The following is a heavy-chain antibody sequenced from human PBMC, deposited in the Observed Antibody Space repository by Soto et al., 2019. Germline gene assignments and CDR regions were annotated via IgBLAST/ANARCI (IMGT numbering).Heavy chain of an antibody. Sequence: SETLSLTSTVSGGPIGSWYWSWIRQPPGKGLEWIGYIYYSGSTNCNPSLKSRVTISVDTSKNQFSLKLSSVTAADTAVYYCARRYGSAIDYWGQGTLVTVSS. CDR1: GGPIGSWY. D-gene: IGHD1-26*01. J-gene: IGHJ4*02. V-gene: IGHV4-59*08. CDR3: ARRYGSAIDY. CDR2: IYYSGST.